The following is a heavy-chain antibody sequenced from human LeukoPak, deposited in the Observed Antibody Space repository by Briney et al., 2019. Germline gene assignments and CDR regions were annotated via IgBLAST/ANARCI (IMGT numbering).Heavy chain of an antibody. V-gene: IGHV1-18*01. D-gene: IGHD3-10*01. J-gene: IGHJ1*01. CDR3: ARASGSAGYQPPEFFQH. Sequence: GASVKVSCKTSGYSFSSYGISWVRQTPGQGLEWMGWISGYNGNTYYSQKFQGRVTMTIGTPTGTAYMEVRSLRSDDTGMYYCARASGSAGYQPPEFFQHWGQGTLVTVSS. CDR1: GYSFSSYG. CDR2: ISGYNGNT.